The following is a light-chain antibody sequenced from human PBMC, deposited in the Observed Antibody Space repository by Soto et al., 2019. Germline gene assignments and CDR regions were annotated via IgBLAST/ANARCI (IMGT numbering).Light chain of an antibody. CDR2: GAS. CDR3: QQYNNWPRT. CDR1: QSISIT. J-gene: IGKJ4*01. Sequence: EIVMTQSPATLSVSPGERATLSCRASQSISITLAWYQQKPGQAPRLPIYGASTRATDIPARFSGSGSGTEFTLTISGLQSEDFAVYYCQQYNNWPRTFGGGTKVEI. V-gene: IGKV3-15*01.